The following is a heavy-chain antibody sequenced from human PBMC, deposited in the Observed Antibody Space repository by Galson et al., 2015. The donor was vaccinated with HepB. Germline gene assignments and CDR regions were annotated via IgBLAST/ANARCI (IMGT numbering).Heavy chain of an antibody. V-gene: IGHV2-5*02. Sequence: PALVKPTQTLTLTCPLSGLSISASGEGVGWIRQPPGKALEWLSLIYWDDTKRYRPSLENRLTITKDTSKNQVVLTMTNMDPVDTGTYYCAKLGNSFFEYWGQGTPVTVSS. J-gene: IGHJ4*02. D-gene: IGHD4-23*01. CDR2: IYWDDTK. CDR3: AKLGNSFFEY. CDR1: GLSISASGEG.